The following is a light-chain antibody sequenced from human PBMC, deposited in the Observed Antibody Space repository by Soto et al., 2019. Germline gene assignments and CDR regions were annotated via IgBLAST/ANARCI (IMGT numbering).Light chain of an antibody. CDR1: NSDIGDYNY. CDR3: SSYAGSNNLV. V-gene: IGLV2-8*01. J-gene: IGLJ2*01. Sequence: QSALTQPPSASGSPGQSVTISCTGTNSDIGDYNYVSWYQQHPGKAPKVMIYEVNKRPSGVPDRFSGSKSGNTASLTVSGLQAEDEADYYCSSYAGSNNLVFGAGTKLTVL. CDR2: EVN.